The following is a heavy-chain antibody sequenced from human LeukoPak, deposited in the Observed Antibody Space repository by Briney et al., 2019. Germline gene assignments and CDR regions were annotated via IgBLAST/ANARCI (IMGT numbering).Heavy chain of an antibody. J-gene: IGHJ4*02. CDR3: AKASTFGELYRPFDY. Sequence: QSAGSLRLSCAVSGFPFSNYPMSWVRPAPGKGLECGLDLSGSGDSTYYADSVKGRFTISRDNSKNTLYLQMNSLRAEDTAVYYCAKASTFGELYRPFDYWGQGTLVTVSS. D-gene: IGHD3-10*01. CDR1: GFPFSNYP. V-gene: IGHV3-23*01. CDR2: LSGSGDST.